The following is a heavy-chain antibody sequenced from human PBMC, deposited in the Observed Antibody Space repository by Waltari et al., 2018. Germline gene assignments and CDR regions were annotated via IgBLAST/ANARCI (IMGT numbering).Heavy chain of an antibody. CDR3: SRQVLGYCTSAACRRLES. V-gene: IGHV4-38-2*01. D-gene: IGHD2-2*03. Sequence: QVQLQESGPRLVEPSETLSLTCGVSGYSINSGFYWGWIRQSPGKGLEWIATVYHDGTTFYNPSLKSPVTISMDTSTNQFSLKLKSVTAADTAVYYCSRQVLGYCTSAACRRLESWGPGTLVTVSS. CDR2: VYHDGTT. CDR1: GYSINSGFY. J-gene: IGHJ4*02.